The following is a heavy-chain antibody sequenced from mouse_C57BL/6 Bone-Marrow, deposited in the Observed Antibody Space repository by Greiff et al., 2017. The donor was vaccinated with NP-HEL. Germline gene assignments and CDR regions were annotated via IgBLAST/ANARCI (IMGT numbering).Heavy chain of an antibody. CDR3: GREAYSNYDAMGY. CDR1: GYTFTSYW. J-gene: IGHJ4*01. D-gene: IGHD2-5*01. Sequence: QVQLQQPGAELVRPGTSVKLSCKASGYTFTSYWMHWVKQRPGQGLEWIGVIDPSDSYTNYNQKFKGKATLTVDTSSSTAYMQLSSLTSEDSAVYYCGREAYSNYDAMGYGGEGTAVTVSS. CDR2: IDPSDSYT. V-gene: IGHV1-59*01.